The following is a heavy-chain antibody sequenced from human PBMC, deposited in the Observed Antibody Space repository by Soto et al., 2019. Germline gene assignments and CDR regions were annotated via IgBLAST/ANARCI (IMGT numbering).Heavy chain of an antibody. CDR3: ARGRYYDSSGYSHFDY. Sequence: ASETLSLTCAVSGGSISSSNWWSWVRQPPGKGLEWIGEIYHSGSTNYNPSLKSRATISVDKSKNQFSLKLSSVTAADTAVYYCARGRYYDSSGYSHFDYWGQGTLVTVSS. V-gene: IGHV4-4*02. CDR2: IYHSGST. J-gene: IGHJ4*02. CDR1: GGSISSSNW. D-gene: IGHD3-22*01.